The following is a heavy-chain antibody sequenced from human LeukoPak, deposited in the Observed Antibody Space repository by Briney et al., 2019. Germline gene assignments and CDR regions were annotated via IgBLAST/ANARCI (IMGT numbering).Heavy chain of an antibody. CDR2: ISGSGGST. CDR3: AKGPGRYCSGGSCYSGN. CDR1: GFTFSIYA. J-gene: IGHJ4*02. V-gene: IGHV3-23*01. Sequence: GGSLRLSCAASGFTFSIYAMSWVRQAPGKGLEWVSAISGSGGSTYYADSVKRRFTISRDNSKNTLYLQMNSLRAEDTAVYYCAKGPGRYCSGGSCYSGNWGQGTLVTVSS. D-gene: IGHD2-15*01.